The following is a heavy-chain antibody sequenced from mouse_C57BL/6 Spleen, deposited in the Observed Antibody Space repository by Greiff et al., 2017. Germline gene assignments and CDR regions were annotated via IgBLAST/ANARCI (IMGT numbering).Heavy chain of an antibody. CDR2: IYPGSGNT. V-gene: IGHV1-76*01. Sequence: QVQLQQSGAELVRPGASVKLSCKASGYTFTDYYINWVKQRPGQGLEWIARIYPGSGNTYYNEKFKGKATLTAEKSSSTAYMQLSSLTSEDSAVYFRARSDGYNYAMDYWGQGTSVTVSS. CDR1: GYTFTDYY. D-gene: IGHD2-3*01. CDR3: ARSDGYNYAMDY. J-gene: IGHJ4*01.